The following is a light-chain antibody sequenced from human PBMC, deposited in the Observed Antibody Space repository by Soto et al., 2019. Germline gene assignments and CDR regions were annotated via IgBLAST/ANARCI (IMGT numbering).Light chain of an antibody. J-gene: IGKJ5*01. CDR2: GAV. V-gene: IGKV3-20*01. CDR3: LQYGRCSAS. CDR1: QSVSNNY. Sequence: EIALTQSPGTLSLSPGERATLSCRASQSVSNNYLAWYQQKPGQAPRLLIHGAVRRATGIPDRFSGSGSGADCTFTAIRLEPEVFAGCCFLQYGRCSASFGQGTRLE.